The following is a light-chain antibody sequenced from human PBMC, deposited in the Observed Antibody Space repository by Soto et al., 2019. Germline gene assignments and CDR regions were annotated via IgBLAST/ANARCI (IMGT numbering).Light chain of an antibody. CDR3: SSFTSSNTWV. CDR1: STDVAGYNY. CDR2: EVS. Sequence: QSVLAQPASVSGSPGQSITISCTGSSTDVAGYNYVSWYQQHPGRAPKLMIYEVSNRPSGVSNRFSASKSGDTASLTIFGLQAEDEADYYCSSFTSSNTWVFGGRTKVTVL. J-gene: IGLJ3*02. V-gene: IGLV2-14*01.